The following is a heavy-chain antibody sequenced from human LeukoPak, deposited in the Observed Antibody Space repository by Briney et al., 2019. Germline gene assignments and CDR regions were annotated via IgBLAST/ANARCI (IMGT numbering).Heavy chain of an antibody. CDR3: AKERSSSSSGWRYFDY. V-gene: IGHV3-30*02. Sequence: GGSMRLSCAASGFTFSSYGMHWVRQAPGKGLEWVAFIRYDGSNKYYADSVKGRFTISRDNSKNTLYLQMNSLRAEDTAVYYCAKERSSSSSGWRYFDYWGQGTLVTVPS. D-gene: IGHD6-6*01. CDR2: IRYDGSNK. CDR1: GFTFSSYG. J-gene: IGHJ4*02.